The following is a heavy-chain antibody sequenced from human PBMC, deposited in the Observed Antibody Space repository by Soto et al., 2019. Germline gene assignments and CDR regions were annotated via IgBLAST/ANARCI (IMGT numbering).Heavy chain of an antibody. CDR3: HVDTAMVPDVYY. J-gene: IGHJ4*02. CDR2: ISYDGSNK. D-gene: IGHD5-18*01. Sequence: QVQLVESGGGVVQPGRSLRLSCAASGFTFSSYGMHWVRQAPGKGLEWVAVISYDGSNKYYADSVKGRFTISRDNSKNTLYLQMNSLRAEDTAVYYCHVDTAMVPDVYYWGQGTLVTVSS. V-gene: IGHV3-30*03. CDR1: GFTFSSYG.